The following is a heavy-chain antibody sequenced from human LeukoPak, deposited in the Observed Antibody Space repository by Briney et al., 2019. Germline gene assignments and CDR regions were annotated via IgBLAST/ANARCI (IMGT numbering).Heavy chain of an antibody. CDR2: IYYSGST. CDR1: GGSISSSSYY. V-gene: IGHV4-39*01. J-gene: IGHJ3*02. D-gene: IGHD4-17*01. Sequence: PSETLSLTCTVSGGSISSSSYYWGWIRQPPGKGLEWIGSIYYSGSTYYNPSLKSRVTISVDTPKNQFSLKLNSVTAADTAVYYCARHVGYGHYEAFDIWGQGTMFTVSS. CDR3: ARHVGYGHYEAFDI.